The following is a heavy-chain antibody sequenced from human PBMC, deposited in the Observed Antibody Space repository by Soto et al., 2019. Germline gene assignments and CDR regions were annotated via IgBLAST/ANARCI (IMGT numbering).Heavy chain of an antibody. V-gene: IGHV3-23*01. CDR2: ISGNGGST. J-gene: IGHJ3*02. Sequence: EVQLLESGGGLVQPGGSLRLTCAASGFSFSTYAMNWVRQAPGKGLEWVSTISGNGGSTYYADSVKGRFTISRDNSKNTLYLQRNSLRAEDTAVYYCAKANLYYGVYVRWAFNIWGQGTMVTVSS. CDR1: GFSFSTYA. D-gene: IGHD4-17*01. CDR3: AKANLYYGVYVRWAFNI.